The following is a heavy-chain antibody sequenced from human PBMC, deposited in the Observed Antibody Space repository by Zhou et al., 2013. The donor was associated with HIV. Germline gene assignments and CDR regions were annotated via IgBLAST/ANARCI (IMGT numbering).Heavy chain of an antibody. J-gene: IGHJ1*01. CDR1: GGTINNYA. D-gene: IGHD6-19*01. Sequence: QIQLVQSGAEVKKPGSSVKVSCKASGGTINNYAVSWVRQAPGQGLEWMGVIIPIFGTPNYAEKFQGRVTITADESTNTAYMELRSLRPDDTAVYYCAREEAPQWLVGPLQHWGQGTLVTVSS. CDR3: AREEAPQWLVGPLQH. CDR2: IIPIFGTP. V-gene: IGHV1-69*12.